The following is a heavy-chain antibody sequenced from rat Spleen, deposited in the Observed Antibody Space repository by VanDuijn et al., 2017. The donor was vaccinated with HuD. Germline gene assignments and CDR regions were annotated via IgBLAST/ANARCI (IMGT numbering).Heavy chain of an antibody. J-gene: IGHJ2*01. V-gene: IGHV5-20*01. CDR3: TRDRILRSTGFDY. D-gene: IGHD1-6*01. Sequence: EVHLVESNGGLVQPGRSLKLSCAASGFTFSDYYMAWVRQAPTKGLEWVASINYDGGSTYYRDSVKGRFSISRDNAKSSLYLQMDSLRSEDTATYYCTRDRILRSTGFDYWGQGVMVTVSS. CDR2: INYDGGST. CDR1: GFTFSDYY.